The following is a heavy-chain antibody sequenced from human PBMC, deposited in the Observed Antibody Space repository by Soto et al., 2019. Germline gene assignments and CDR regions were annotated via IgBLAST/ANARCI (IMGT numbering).Heavy chain of an antibody. J-gene: IGHJ4*02. CDR1: GFTFTAYG. D-gene: IGHD1-26*01. V-gene: IGHV3-33*01. CDR3: AMDLGHGNGPFVY. Sequence: PGGSLRLSCAASGFTFTAYGMHWVRQAPGKGLEWVAVIWYDGTKKYYADSVKGRFTISRDNSRNSLYLQVNSLRVEDTAVYYCAMDLGHGNGPFVYWGQGALVTVSS. CDR2: IWYDGTKK.